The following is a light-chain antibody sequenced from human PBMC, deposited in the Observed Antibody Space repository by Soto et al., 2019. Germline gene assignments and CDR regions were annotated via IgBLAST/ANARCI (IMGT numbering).Light chain of an antibody. J-gene: IGLJ1*01. CDR1: SSDVGGYNY. CDR3: SSYTSSNTEV. Sequence: HSVLTQPASVSGCPGQSITSCCTGASSDVGGYNYVSWYQQHPGKAPKLMIYDVGSRPSGVSNRFSGSKSGNTASLTISGLQAEDEAEYYCSSYTSSNTEVFGTGTKVTV. CDR2: DVG. V-gene: IGLV2-14*01.